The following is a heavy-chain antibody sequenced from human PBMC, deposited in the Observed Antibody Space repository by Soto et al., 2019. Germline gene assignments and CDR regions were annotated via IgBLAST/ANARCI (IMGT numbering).Heavy chain of an antibody. CDR1: GFTFSHYA. V-gene: IGHV3-30*18. CDR2: MSYDGSNE. D-gene: IGHD1-26*01. J-gene: IGHJ4*02. CDR3: AKDGSHNFDY. Sequence: QVQLVESGGGVVQPGRSLRLSCAASGFTFSHYAMHWVRQAPGKGLEWVALMSYDGSNEYYADSVKGRFTISRDNSKNTFYLQMNSLRAEDTAVYYCAKDGSHNFDYWGQGTLVTVSS.